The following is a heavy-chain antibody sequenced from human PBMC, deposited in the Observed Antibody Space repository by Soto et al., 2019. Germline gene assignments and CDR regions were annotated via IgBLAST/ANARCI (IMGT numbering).Heavy chain of an antibody. CDR2: IYYSGST. V-gene: IGHV4-59*01. J-gene: IGHJ4*02. D-gene: IGHD2-15*01. Sequence: SETLSLTCTVSGGSISSYYWSWIRQPPGKGLEWIGYIYYSGSTNYNPSLKSRVTISVDTSKNQFSLKLSSVTAADTAVYYCARGSRKLYYFDYWGQGTLVTVSS. CDR3: ARGSRKLYYFDY. CDR1: GGSISSYY.